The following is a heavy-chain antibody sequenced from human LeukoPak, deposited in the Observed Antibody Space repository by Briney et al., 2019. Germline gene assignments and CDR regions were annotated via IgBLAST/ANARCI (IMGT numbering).Heavy chain of an antibody. CDR2: IWYDGSNK. D-gene: IGHD1-26*01. CDR3: ARDEEQTFDY. CDR1: GFTLSSYG. V-gene: IGHV3-33*01. Sequence: GGSLRLSCAASGFTLSSYGMHWVRQAPGKGLEWVAVIWYDGSNKYYADSVKGRFTISRDNSKNTLYLRMNSLRAEDTAVYYCARDEEQTFDYWGQGTLVTVSS. J-gene: IGHJ4*02.